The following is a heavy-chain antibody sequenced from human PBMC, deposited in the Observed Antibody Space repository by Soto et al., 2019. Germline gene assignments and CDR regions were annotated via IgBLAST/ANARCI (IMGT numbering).Heavy chain of an antibody. J-gene: IGHJ4*02. D-gene: IGHD2-21*01. Sequence: GGSLRLSCAASGFTFSSYWMSWVRQAPGKGLEWVANIKQDGSGKYYVDSVKGRFTISRDNAKNSLYLQMNSLRAEDTAVYYCARDDSLTSDYFDYWGQGTLVTVSS. V-gene: IGHV3-7*01. CDR2: IKQDGSGK. CDR3: ARDDSLTSDYFDY. CDR1: GFTFSSYW.